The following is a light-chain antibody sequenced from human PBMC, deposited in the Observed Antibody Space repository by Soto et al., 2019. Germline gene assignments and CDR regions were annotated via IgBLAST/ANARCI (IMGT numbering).Light chain of an antibody. J-gene: IGLJ3*02. CDR2: STN. Sequence: QSVLTQPPSTSGTPGQRVTISCSGSRSNIGRSTVNWYQQLPGTAPKVLVYSTNQRPSGVPDRVSGSKSGTSASLAISGLQSEDEADYYCAAWDDTLRVWVFGGGTKLTVL. CDR3: AAWDDTLRVWV. V-gene: IGLV1-44*01. CDR1: RSNIGRST.